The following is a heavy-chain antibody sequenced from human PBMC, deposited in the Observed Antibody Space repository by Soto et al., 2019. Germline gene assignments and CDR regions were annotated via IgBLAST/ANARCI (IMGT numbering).Heavy chain of an antibody. V-gene: IGHV1-3*01. Sequence: GASVKVSCKASGYTFTSYAMHWVRQAPGQRLEWMGWINAGNGNIKYSQKFQGRITITRDTSTSTAYMELSSLRSEDTAVYYCASPFRAGYSSSWYYEAGFDFWYWGQGTLVTVSS. J-gene: IGHJ4*02. CDR1: GYTFTSYA. CDR2: INAGNGNI. D-gene: IGHD6-13*01. CDR3: ASPFRAGYSSSWYYEAGFDFWY.